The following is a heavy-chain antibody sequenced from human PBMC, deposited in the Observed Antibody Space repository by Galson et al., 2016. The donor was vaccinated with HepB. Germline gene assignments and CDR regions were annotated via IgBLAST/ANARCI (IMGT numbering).Heavy chain of an antibody. J-gene: IGHJ1*01. D-gene: IGHD2-21*02. Sequence: SETLSLTCTVSGVSISDYYWSWIRQSPGKGLEWIGYVSHSGDTSYNPSLKSRVTMSVDTSKNQFSLNLCSVTAADSAVYYCARHDSAIFHHWGPGTLVTVSS. V-gene: IGHV4-59*08. CDR1: GVSISDYY. CDR2: VSHSGDT. CDR3: ARHDSAIFHH.